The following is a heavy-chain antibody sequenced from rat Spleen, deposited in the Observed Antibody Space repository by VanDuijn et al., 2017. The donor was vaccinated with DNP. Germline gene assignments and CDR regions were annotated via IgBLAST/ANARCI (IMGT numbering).Heavy chain of an antibody. CDR1: GVTFSNYG. CDR2: ITNSGGSTT. J-gene: IGHJ3*01. Sequence: EVQLVESGGGLVQPGGSMKLSCAASGVTFSNYGMAWVRQAPTKGLEWVASITNSGGSTTYYQDSVKGRFTISRDNAKSTLYLQMDSLRSEDTATYYCVRRGHTTGLNWFVYWGQGTLVTVSS. D-gene: IGHD1-9*01. CDR3: VRRGHTTGLNWFVY. V-gene: IGHV5-25*01.